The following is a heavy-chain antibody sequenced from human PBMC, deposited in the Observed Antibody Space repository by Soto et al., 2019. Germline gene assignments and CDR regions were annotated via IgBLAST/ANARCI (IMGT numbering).Heavy chain of an antibody. CDR1: GGSFSGYY. D-gene: IGHD3-10*01. CDR2: INHSGST. CDR3: ARDRGFYGSGSYYNSGDYYYYGMDV. Sequence: SETLSLTCAVYGGSFSGYYWSWIRQPPGKGLEWIGEINHSGSTNYNPSHKSRITISVDTSKNQFSLKLSSVTAADTAVYYCARDRGFYGSGSYYNSGDYYYYGMDVWGQGTTVT. J-gene: IGHJ6*02. V-gene: IGHV4-34*01.